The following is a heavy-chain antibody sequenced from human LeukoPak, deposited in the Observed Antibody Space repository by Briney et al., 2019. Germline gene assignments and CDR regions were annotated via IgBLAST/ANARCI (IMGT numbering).Heavy chain of an antibody. D-gene: IGHD1-26*01. V-gene: IGHV3-7*01. CDR2: IKEDGSEK. J-gene: IGHJ4*02. Sequence: PGGSLRLSCAASGFTFSRYWMSWVRQAPGKGLEWVANIKEDGSEKYYVDSVKGRFTISRDNAKNSLYLQMNSLRAEDTAVYYCARERVDSGSYLFDYWGQGTLVTVSS. CDR1: GFTFSRYW. CDR3: ARERVDSGSYLFDY.